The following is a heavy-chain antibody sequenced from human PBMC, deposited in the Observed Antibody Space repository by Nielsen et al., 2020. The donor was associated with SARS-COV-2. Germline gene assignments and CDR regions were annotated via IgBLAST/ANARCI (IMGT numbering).Heavy chain of an antibody. CDR1: GYTFTSYG. J-gene: IGHJ6*02. Sequence: ASVKVSCKASGYTFTSYGISWVRQAPGQGLEWMGWISAYNGNTNYAQKLQGRVTMTEDTSTDTAYMELSSLRSEDTAVYYCATIIAVAQYYYYYGMDVWGQGTTVTVSS. V-gene: IGHV1-18*01. D-gene: IGHD6-19*01. CDR3: ATIIAVAQYYYYYGMDV. CDR2: ISAYNGNT.